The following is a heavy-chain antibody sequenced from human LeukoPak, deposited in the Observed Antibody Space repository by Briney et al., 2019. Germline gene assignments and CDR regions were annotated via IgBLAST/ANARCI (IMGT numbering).Heavy chain of an antibody. CDR3: VRDQYCGGDCYSDYYYGMDV. CDR1: GFSFNSDW. CDR2: IKHDESEK. D-gene: IGHD2-21*02. V-gene: IGHV3-7*01. J-gene: IGHJ6*02. Sequence: TGGSLRLSCAASGFSFNSDWMDWVRQAPGKGLEWVANIKHDESEKNYLDSVKGRFTISRDNAKDSLLLQMNSLRAEDTAVYFCVRDQYCGGDCYSDYYYGMDVWGQGTTVIVSS.